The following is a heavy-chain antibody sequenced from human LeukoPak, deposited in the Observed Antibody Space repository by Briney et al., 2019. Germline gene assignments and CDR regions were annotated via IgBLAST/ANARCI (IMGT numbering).Heavy chain of an antibody. CDR1: GFTFSDYW. CDR2: IQQDGGER. Sequence: GGSLRLSRVASGFTFSDYWMSWVRQAPGKGPEWVANIQQDGGERYYVDSVKGRFTISRDNAKKLLYLQMDSLRAEDTAIYYCARDKIVGATYFDYWGQGILVTVSS. V-gene: IGHV3-7*01. CDR3: ARDKIVGATYFDY. D-gene: IGHD1-26*01. J-gene: IGHJ4*02.